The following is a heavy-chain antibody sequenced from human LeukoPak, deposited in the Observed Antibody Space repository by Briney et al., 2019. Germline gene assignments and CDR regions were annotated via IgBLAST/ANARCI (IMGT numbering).Heavy chain of an antibody. D-gene: IGHD6-13*01. Sequence: PGRSLRLSCAASGFTFDDYAMHWVRQAPGKGLEWVSGISWNSGSIGYADSVKGRFTISRDNAKNSLYLQMNSLRADDTALYYCAKDIVPPEPHSSSWYGLSAFDIWGQGTMVTVSS. V-gene: IGHV3-9*01. J-gene: IGHJ3*02. CDR2: ISWNSGSI. CDR1: GFTFDDYA. CDR3: AKDIVPPEPHSSSWYGLSAFDI.